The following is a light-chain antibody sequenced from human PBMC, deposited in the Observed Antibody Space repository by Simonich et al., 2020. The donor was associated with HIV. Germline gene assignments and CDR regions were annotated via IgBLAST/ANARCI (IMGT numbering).Light chain of an antibody. J-gene: IGKJ4*01. Sequence: DIVMTQSPLSLPVTPGEPASISCMSSQSLLHSNGYNYLDWYLQKPGQSPQLLIYFGANRASGVPDRFSGCGSGTDFTLKINRVEAEDVGIYYCMQPLQTVTFGGGTKVEIK. CDR1: QSLLHSNGYNY. CDR2: FGA. CDR3: MQPLQTVT. V-gene: IGKV2-28*01.